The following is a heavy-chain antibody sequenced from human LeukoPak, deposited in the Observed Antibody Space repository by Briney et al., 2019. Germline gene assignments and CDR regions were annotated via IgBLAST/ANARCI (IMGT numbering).Heavy chain of an antibody. CDR3: ARADDYINAFDI. V-gene: IGHV1-18*01. CDR2: ISAYNGNT. CDR1: GYTFTSYG. Sequence: ASVKVSCKASGYTFTSYGISWVRQAPGQGLEWMGWISAYNGNTNYAQKLRGRVTMTTDTSTSTAYMELRSLRSDDTAVYYCARADDYINAFDIWGQGTMVTVSS. D-gene: IGHD4-11*01. J-gene: IGHJ3*02.